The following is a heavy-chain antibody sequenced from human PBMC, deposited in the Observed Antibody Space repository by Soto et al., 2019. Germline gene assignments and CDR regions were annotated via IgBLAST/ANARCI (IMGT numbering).Heavy chain of an antibody. CDR1: GYTFTSYD. CDR2: MNPNSGNT. D-gene: IGHD4-17*01. J-gene: IGHJ4*02. Sequence: ASVQVSCKASGYTFTSYDINWVRQATGQGLEWMGWMNPNSGNTGYAQKFQGRVTMTRNTSISTDNIELSSLRSEDTAVYYCARGWDSYGDYAPTPTDDYWGQGTLVTVSS. CDR3: ARGWDSYGDYAPTPTDDY. V-gene: IGHV1-8*01.